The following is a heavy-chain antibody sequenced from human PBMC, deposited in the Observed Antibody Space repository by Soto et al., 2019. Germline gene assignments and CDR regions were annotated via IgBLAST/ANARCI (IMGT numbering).Heavy chain of an antibody. CDR1: GYTFSSYD. CDR2: MNPDNGNT. D-gene: IGHD3-10*01. J-gene: IGHJ6*02. CDR3: ARGSLWFGEHSGRDV. Sequence: QVQLVQSGAEVKKPGASVKVSCKAPGYTFSSYDLHWVRQATGQGLEWMGWMNPDNGNTGYSQKSQGRDTMTRNTSISTVYMELSSLRSEDTAVYYCARGSLWFGEHSGRDVWGHGTTVTVSS. V-gene: IGHV1-8*01.